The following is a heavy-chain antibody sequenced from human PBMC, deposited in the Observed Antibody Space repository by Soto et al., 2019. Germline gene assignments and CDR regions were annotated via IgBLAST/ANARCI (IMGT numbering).Heavy chain of an antibody. D-gene: IGHD3-3*01. CDR2: IDSSGTNT. CDR1: GFTFRSYE. J-gene: IGHJ4*01. Sequence: EGSLRLSCAVSGFTFRSYEMNWVRQAPGKGLEWVSYIDSSGTNTYYAASVKGRFTISRDNAKNSLYLQMSSLRGEDTAVYYCARKYNDFWSGAWVPGYFDYWGQGTLVTVSS. CDR3: ARKYNDFWSGAWVPGYFDY. V-gene: IGHV3-48*03.